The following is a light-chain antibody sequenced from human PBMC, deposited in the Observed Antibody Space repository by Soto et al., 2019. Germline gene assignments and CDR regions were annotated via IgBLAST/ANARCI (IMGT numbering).Light chain of an antibody. V-gene: IGKV1-5*01. CDR3: QQYNSYSWT. J-gene: IGKJ1*01. CDR1: QSISSW. Sequence: DIQMTQSPSTLSASLGDRVTITCRASQSISSWLAWYQQKPGKAPKLLIYDASSLESGVPSRFSGSGSGTEFTPTISSLQPDDFATYYCQQYNSYSWTFGQGTKVDI. CDR2: DAS.